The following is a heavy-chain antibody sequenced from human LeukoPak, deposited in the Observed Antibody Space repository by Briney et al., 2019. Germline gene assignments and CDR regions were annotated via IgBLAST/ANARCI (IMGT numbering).Heavy chain of an antibody. CDR1: GYTFTSYY. D-gene: IGHD2-15*01. Sequence: GASVKVSCKASGYTFTSYYMHWVRQAPGQGLEWMGIINPGGGSTSYARKFQGRVTMTRDMSTSTVYLELSGLRSEDTAVYYCAIDGEYCSGGTCYYFDYWGQGTLVTVSS. V-gene: IGHV1-46*01. J-gene: IGHJ4*02. CDR2: INPGGGST. CDR3: AIDGEYCSGGTCYYFDY.